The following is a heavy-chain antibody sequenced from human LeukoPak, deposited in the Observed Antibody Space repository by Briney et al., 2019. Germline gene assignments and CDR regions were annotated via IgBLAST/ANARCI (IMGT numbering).Heavy chain of an antibody. CDR2: ICANDGNT. Sequence: PGGSLRLSCAASGFTFRSYAMHWVRQAPGKGLEWVSVICANDGNTYYADAVKGRFTISRDNSKDTLYLQMDSLRAEDTAVYYCAKGSGSSCYSPCDYWGQGILVTVSS. CDR3: AKGSGSSCYSPCDY. CDR1: GFTFRSYA. V-gene: IGHV3-23*01. J-gene: IGHJ4*02. D-gene: IGHD2-15*01.